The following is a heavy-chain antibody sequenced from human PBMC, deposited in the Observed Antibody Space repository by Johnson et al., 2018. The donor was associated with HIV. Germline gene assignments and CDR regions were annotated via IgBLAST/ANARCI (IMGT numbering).Heavy chain of an antibody. V-gene: IGHV3-74*01. D-gene: IGHD2-15*01. CDR1: GFTFSSYW. Sequence: VQLVESGGGLVQPGWSLRLSCAASGFTFSSYWMHWVRQAPGKGLVWVSRINSDGSSTRYADSVKGRFTISRDNAKNTLYLQMNSLRAEDTAVYYCARKVVVVAAAAGDAFDIWGQGTMVTVSS. CDR2: INSDGSST. CDR3: ARKVVVVAAAAGDAFDI. J-gene: IGHJ3*02.